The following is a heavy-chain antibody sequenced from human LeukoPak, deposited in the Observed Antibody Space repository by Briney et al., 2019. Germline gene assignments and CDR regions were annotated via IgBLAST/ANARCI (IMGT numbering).Heavy chain of an antibody. Sequence: ASVKVSCKASGYTFTSYDINWVRQATGQGLEWMGWMNPNSGNTGYAQKLQGRVTMTTDTSTSTAYMELRSLRSDDTAVYYCARRLSADGTGNFDYWGQGTLVTVSS. J-gene: IGHJ4*02. CDR2: MNPNSGNT. CDR3: ARRLSADGTGNFDY. CDR1: GYTFTSYD. V-gene: IGHV1-8*01. D-gene: IGHD3-10*01.